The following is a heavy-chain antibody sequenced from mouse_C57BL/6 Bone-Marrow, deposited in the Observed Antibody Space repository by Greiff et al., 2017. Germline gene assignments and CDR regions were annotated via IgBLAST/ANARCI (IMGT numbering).Heavy chain of an antibody. D-gene: IGHD1-1*01. V-gene: IGHV5-4*01. CDR3: ARDRDYGSSLAWFAY. J-gene: IGHJ3*01. CDR2: ISDGGSYT. CDR1: GFTFSSYA. Sequence: EVQRVESGGGLVKPGGSLKLSCAASGFTFSSYAMSWVRQTPEKRLEWVATISDGGSYTYYPDNVKGRFTISRDNAKNNLYLQMSHLKSEDTAMYYCARDRDYGSSLAWFAYWGQGTLVTVSA.